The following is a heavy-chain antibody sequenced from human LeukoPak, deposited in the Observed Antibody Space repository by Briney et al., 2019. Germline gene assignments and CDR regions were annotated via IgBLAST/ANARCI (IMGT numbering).Heavy chain of an antibody. Sequence: SETLSLTCTASGASISGHYLTWIRQPPGKGLEWIGYISHIGNTNYNPSLKSRVTISVDTSKNQFSLKLTSVTAADTAVYYCARDRISINAPDMWGQGTMVTVSS. J-gene: IGHJ3*02. CDR2: ISHIGNT. V-gene: IGHV4-59*11. CDR1: GASISGHY. CDR3: ARDRISINAPDM. D-gene: IGHD1-14*01.